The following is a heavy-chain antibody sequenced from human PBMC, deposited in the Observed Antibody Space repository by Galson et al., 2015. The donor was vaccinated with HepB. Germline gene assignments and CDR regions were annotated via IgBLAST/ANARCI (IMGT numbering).Heavy chain of an antibody. D-gene: IGHD3-10*01. J-gene: IGHJ6*02. CDR3: AKSLLLWFGEFSPRGFGMDV. CDR2: ISYDGSNK. CDR1: GFTFSSYG. V-gene: IGHV3-30*18. Sequence: SLRLSCAASGFTFSSYGMHWVRQAPGKGLEWVAVISYDGSNKYYADSVKGRFTISRDNSKNTLYLQMNSLRAEDTAVYYCAKSLLLWFGEFSPRGFGMDVWGQGTTVTVSS.